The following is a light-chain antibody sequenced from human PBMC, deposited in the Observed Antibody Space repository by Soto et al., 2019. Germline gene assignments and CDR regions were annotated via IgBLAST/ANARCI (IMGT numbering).Light chain of an antibody. CDR1: QSISSSY. CDR2: GAS. Sequence: EIVLTQSPGTLSLSPGERATRSCRASQSISSSYLAWYQQKPGQAPRLLIYGASSSATDIPDRFSGSGSGTDFGITISRLEPEDFAVYYCQQYGSSPWTFGQGTKVYIK. V-gene: IGKV3-20*01. J-gene: IGKJ1*01. CDR3: QQYGSSPWT.